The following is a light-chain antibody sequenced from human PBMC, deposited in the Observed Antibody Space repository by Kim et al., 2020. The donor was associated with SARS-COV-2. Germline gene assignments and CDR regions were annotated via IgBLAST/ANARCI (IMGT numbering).Light chain of an antibody. J-gene: IGKJ5*01. V-gene: IGKV1-16*02. Sequence: AASVGDRVTITCRASHGSSNYVAWFQQKPEKAPKSLIYGASTLHSGVPSKFSGSGSGTDFTLTISSLQPEDFATYYCQQYNGYPTFGQGTRLEIK. CDR2: GAS. CDR3: QQYNGYPT. CDR1: HGSSNY.